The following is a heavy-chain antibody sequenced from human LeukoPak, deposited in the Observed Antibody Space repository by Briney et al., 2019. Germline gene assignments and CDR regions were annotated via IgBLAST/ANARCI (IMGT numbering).Heavy chain of an antibody. J-gene: IGHJ4*02. CDR3: ARGRSGGYNYGYYFGY. Sequence: ASVKVSCKASGYTFTGYIMHWVRQAPGQGLEWMGWISPDSGATKYAQKFQGGVTLTRDTSITTAYMELSSLRSDDSAFYFCARGRSGGYNYGYYFGYWGQGTLVTVSS. D-gene: IGHD5-18*01. CDR2: ISPDSGAT. CDR1: GYTFTGYI. V-gene: IGHV1-2*02.